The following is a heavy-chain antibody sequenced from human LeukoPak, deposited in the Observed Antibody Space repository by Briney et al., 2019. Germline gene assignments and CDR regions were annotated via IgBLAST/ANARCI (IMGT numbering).Heavy chain of an antibody. V-gene: IGHV1-2*02. J-gene: IGHJ5*02. CDR1: VYTFNSYY. Sequence: GASVKVSCKASVYTFNSYYMHCVRQVPGQRLEWMGYINPNSGGTNYAQNFQGRVTMTRDTSISTVYMELDSLRSDDTAVYYCAKDIGVWETYRFSRLSWGQGTLVTVSS. CDR2: INPNSGGT. D-gene: IGHD3-16*02. CDR3: AKDIGVWETYRFSRLS.